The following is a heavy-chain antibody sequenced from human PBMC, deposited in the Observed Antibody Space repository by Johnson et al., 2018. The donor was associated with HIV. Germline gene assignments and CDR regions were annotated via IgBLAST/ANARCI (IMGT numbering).Heavy chain of an antibody. CDR3: ARPISSYQGAFDI. D-gene: IGHD1-26*01. CDR2: ISSSGSTI. Sequence: VQLVESGGGLVQPGGSLRLSCTPSGFTFSNYAIYWVRQAPGKGLEYVSSISSSGSTIYYADSVKGRFTISRDNAKNSLYLQMNSLRAEDTAVYYCARPISSYQGAFDIWGQGTMVTVPS. V-gene: IGHV3-48*04. CDR1: GFTFSNYA. J-gene: IGHJ3*02.